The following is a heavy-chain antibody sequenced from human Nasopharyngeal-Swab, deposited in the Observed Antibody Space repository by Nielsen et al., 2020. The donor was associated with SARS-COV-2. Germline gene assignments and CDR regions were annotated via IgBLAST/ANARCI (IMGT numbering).Heavy chain of an antibody. CDR1: GFTFSDYY. D-gene: IGHD2-15*01. CDR2: ISNSGSST. J-gene: IGHJ5*02. CDR3: AKDSGAGFCDGGSCFPTNH. V-gene: IGHV3-11*05. Sequence: GESLKISCAASGFTFSDYYMSWIRQAPGKGLEWVSYISNSGSSTNYADSVRGRFTISRDNAKNSLYLQMSSLRAEDTAVYYCAKDSGAGFCDGGSCFPTNHWGQGTLVTVSS.